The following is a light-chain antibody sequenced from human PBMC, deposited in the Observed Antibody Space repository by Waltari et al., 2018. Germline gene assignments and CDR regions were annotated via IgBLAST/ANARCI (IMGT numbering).Light chain of an antibody. CDR3: QHYEGWPPWT. CDR1: QSVSTK. J-gene: IGKJ1*01. V-gene: IGKV3-15*01. CDR2: AAS. Sequence: EIVLTQSPATLSVSPVESATLSCRASQSVSTKVAWYQQRPGQAPRLLIYAASSRATGVPARFGGSGSETDFTLTISGLQSEDFAVYYCQHYEGWPPWTFGQGTKV.